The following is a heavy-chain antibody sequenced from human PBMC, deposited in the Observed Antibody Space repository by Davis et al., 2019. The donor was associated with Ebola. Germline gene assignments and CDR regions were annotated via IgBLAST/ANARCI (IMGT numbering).Heavy chain of an antibody. CDR3: ARAFFGVPDPGGWFDP. J-gene: IGHJ5*02. CDR2: IIPIFGTA. Sequence: SVKVSCKASGGTFSSYAISWVRQAPGQGLEWMGGIIPIFGTANYAQKFQGRVTMTRDTSTSTVYMELSSLRSEDTAVYYCARAFFGVPDPGGWFDPWGQGTLVTVSS. D-gene: IGHD3-3*01. CDR1: GGTFSSYA. V-gene: IGHV1-69*05.